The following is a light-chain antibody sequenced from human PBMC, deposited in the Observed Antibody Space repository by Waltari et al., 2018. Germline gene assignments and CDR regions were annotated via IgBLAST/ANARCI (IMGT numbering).Light chain of an antibody. V-gene: IGKV3-11*01. Sequence: EIELTPSPATLSLSPGERATLSCRDNESVSSYLAWYQQKPGQAPRLLIYDASNRAAGIPARFSGSGYGTDFTLTISSLEPEDFAIYYCQQRTNWVTTFGQGTRLDIK. J-gene: IGKJ5*01. CDR1: ESVSSY. CDR2: DAS. CDR3: QQRTNWVTT.